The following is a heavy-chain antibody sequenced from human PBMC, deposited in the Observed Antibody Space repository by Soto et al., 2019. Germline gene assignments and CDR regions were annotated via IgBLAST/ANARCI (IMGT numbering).Heavy chain of an antibody. CDR1: GGSISSDGNY. D-gene: IGHD3-10*01. Sequence: QVQLQESGPGLVKSSQTLSLTCTVSGGSISSDGNYWSWIRQHPGKGLEWIGYIYYSGSTNYNPSLKSRVTIPVDTSKNQFSLKLNSVTAADTAVYYCARARMVRGIIYYYGMDVWGQGTTVTVSS. CDR2: IYYSGST. J-gene: IGHJ6*02. CDR3: ARARMVRGIIYYYGMDV. V-gene: IGHV4-31*03.